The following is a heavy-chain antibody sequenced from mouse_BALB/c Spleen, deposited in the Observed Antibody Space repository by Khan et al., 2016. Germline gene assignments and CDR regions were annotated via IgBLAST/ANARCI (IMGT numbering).Heavy chain of an antibody. CDR3: TTVVDY. CDR2: IRLKSNNYAT. D-gene: IGHD1-1*01. V-gene: IGHV6-6*02. J-gene: IGHJ2*01. CDR1: GFTFSNYW. Sequence: EVKLEESGGGLVQPGGSMKLSCVATGFTFSNYWMNWVRQSPEKGLEWVAEIRLKSNNYATHFAESVKGRFTISRDDSKSSVYLQMNNLRAEDTGIYYCTTVVDYWGQGTTLTVSS.